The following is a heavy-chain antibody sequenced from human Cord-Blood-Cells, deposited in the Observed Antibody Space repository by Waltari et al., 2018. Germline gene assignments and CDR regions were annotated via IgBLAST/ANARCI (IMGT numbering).Heavy chain of an antibody. Sequence: QVQLVQSGAEENKPGASVKVSCKVSGYTLNELSINWVGQAPGKGLEWRGGFDPEDGETIYAQKFQGRVTMTEDTSTDTAYMELSSLRSEDTAVYYCATDRRDGYNYGDAFDIWGQGTMVTVSS. V-gene: IGHV1-24*01. CDR1: GYTLNELS. CDR2: FDPEDGET. CDR3: ATDRRDGYNYGDAFDI. J-gene: IGHJ3*02. D-gene: IGHD5-12*01.